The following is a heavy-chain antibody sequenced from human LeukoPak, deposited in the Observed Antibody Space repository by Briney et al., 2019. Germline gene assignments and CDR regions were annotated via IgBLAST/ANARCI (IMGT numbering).Heavy chain of an antibody. J-gene: IGHJ6*02. CDR1: GGSISSGDYY. CDR3: ARDFRDGSGQGYYYYGMDV. CDR2: IYYSGST. Sequence: PSETLSLTCTVSGGSISSGDYYWSWIRQPPGKGLEWIGYIYYSGSTYYNPSLKSRVTISVDTSKSQFSLKLSSVTAADTAVYYCARDFRDGSGQGYYYYGMDVWGQGTTVTVSS. V-gene: IGHV4-30-4*01. D-gene: IGHD3-22*01.